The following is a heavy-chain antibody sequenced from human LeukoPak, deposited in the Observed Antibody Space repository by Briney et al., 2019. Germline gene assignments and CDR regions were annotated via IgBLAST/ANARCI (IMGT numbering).Heavy chain of an antibody. D-gene: IGHD3-3*02. CDR3: AKLAFYETSAPLRDISF. CDR2: IRPTGTNT. J-gene: IGHJ4*02. CDR1: GFPFNTYA. V-gene: IGHV3-23*01. Sequence: PGGSLRLSCAASGFPFNTYAMSWVRQAPGKGLEYISVIRPTGTNTYYASSVKGRFTISRDDSRTTVYLQMSSLRAEDTAIYYCAKLAFYETSAPLRDISFWGQGTLVTVSP.